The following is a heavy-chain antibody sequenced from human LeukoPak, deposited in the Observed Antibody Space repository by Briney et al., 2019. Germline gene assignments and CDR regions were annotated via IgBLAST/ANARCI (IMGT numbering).Heavy chain of an antibody. CDR1: GFTFSSYS. J-gene: IGHJ4*02. CDR2: IRYDGSNK. CDR3: AKIIVVVPAATDFFDY. D-gene: IGHD2-2*01. V-gene: IGHV3-30*02. Sequence: PGGSLRLSCAASGFTFSSYSMHWVRQAPGKGLGWVAFIRYDGSNKYYADSVKGRFTISRDNSKNTLYLQMNSLRAEDTAVYYCAKIIVVVPAATDFFDYWGQGTLVAVSS.